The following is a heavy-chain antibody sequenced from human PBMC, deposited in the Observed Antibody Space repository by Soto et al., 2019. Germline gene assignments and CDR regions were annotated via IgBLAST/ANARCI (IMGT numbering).Heavy chain of an antibody. CDR3: ARVPGSSSYFDY. D-gene: IGHD6-13*01. CDR1: GFTFSSYG. V-gene: IGHV3-33*01. J-gene: IGHJ4*02. Sequence: GGSLRLSCAASGFTFSSYGMHWVRQAPGKGLEWVAVIWYDGSNKYYADSVKGRFTISRDNSKNTLYLQMNSLRAEDTAVYYCARVPGSSSYFDYWGQGTLVTVSS. CDR2: IWYDGSNK.